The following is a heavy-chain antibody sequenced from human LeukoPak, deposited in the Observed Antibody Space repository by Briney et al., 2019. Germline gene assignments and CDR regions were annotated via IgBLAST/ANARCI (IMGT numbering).Heavy chain of an antibody. Sequence: GGSLRLSCAASGFTFSSYAMSWVRQAPGKGLEWVSGISGGGGSTYYADSVKGRFTISRDNSKNTLYLQMNSLSAEDTAVYYCAKLSRYYYGPGSSFDYWGQGTLVTVSS. CDR3: AKLSRYYYGPGSSFDY. D-gene: IGHD3-10*01. CDR1: GFTFSSYA. J-gene: IGHJ4*02. V-gene: IGHV3-23*01. CDR2: ISGGGGST.